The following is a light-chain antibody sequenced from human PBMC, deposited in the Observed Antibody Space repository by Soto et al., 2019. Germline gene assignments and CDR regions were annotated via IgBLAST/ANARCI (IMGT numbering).Light chain of an antibody. J-gene: IGLJ2*01. CDR3: PSYDRTLISSV. V-gene: IGLV1-40*01. CDR2: GNT. CDR1: SSNIGEDYD. Sequence: QSVLTQPPSVSGATGQRVTISCTGSSSNIGEDYDVHWYQQLPGTAPKLLIYGNTNRPLGVPNRYSGSKSGTSASLSVTGLQGEDEADYYCPSYDRTLISSVFGGGTKVTAL.